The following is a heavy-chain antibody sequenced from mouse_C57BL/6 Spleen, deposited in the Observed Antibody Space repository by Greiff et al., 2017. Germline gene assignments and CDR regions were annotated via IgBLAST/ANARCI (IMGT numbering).Heavy chain of an antibody. CDR3: ARSAYSNYESYWYFDV. J-gene: IGHJ1*03. D-gene: IGHD2-5*01. CDR2: IYPGDGDT. Sequence: VQLQQSGPELVKPGASVKISCKASGYAFSSSWMNWVKQRPGKGLEWIGRIYPGDGDTNYNGKFKGKATLTADKSSSTAYMELRSLTSEDSAVYFCARSAYSNYESYWYFDVWGTGTTVTVSS. CDR1: GYAFSSSW. V-gene: IGHV1-82*01.